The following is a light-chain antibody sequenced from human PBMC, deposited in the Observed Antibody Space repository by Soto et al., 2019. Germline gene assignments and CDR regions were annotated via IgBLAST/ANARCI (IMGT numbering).Light chain of an antibody. V-gene: IGLV2-8*01. Sequence: QSVLTQPPSASGSPGQSVTISCTGTSGDVGAYDYVSWYQQHPGKAPKLMIYQVSQRPSGVPDRFSGSKSGNTASLTVSGLQAEDEADYFCCSYTGGNTVVFGRGTQLTVL. J-gene: IGLJ2*01. CDR2: QVS. CDR3: CSYTGGNTVV. CDR1: SGDVGAYDY.